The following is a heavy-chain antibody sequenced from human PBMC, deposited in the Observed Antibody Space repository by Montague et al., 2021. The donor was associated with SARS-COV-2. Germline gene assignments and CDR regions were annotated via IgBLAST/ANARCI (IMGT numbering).Heavy chain of an antibody. CDR2: IYYSGST. J-gene: IGHJ3*02. Sequence: SETLFLTCTVSGGSISSSNYYWGWIRQPPGKGLEWIGSIYYSGSTYYTPSLKSRVTISVDTSKNQFSLRLSSVTAADTAVYYCARHSGRDTIFGVVIIFDAFDIWGQGTMVTVSS. D-gene: IGHD3-3*01. CDR1: GGSISSSNYY. CDR3: ARHSGRDTIFGVVIIFDAFDI. V-gene: IGHV4-39*01.